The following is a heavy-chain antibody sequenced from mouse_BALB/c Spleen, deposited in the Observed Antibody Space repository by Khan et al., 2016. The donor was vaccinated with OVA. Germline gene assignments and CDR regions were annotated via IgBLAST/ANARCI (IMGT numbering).Heavy chain of an antibody. V-gene: IGHV5-4*02. CDR1: GFTFSDYY. CDR2: ISDGTTYI. J-gene: IGHJ3*01. CDR3: TRGYYGDPFAY. D-gene: IGHD2-13*01. Sequence: VELVESGGGLVKPGGSLKLSCAASGFTFSDYYMYWVRQTPEKRLEWVATISDGTTYIYYPDNVKGRFIISRDNAKNNLYLQMSSLKSEDTAMYYCTRGYYGDPFAYWGQGTLVTVSA.